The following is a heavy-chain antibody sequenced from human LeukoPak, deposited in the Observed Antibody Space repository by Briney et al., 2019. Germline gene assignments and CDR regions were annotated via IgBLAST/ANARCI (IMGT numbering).Heavy chain of an antibody. V-gene: IGHV4-34*01. CDR3: ARVYYCDSSGYPSHFDY. CDR2: INHSGST. J-gene: IGHJ4*02. CDR1: GGSFSGYY. Sequence: TPSETLSLTCAVYGGSFSGYYWSWIRQPPGKGLEWIGEINHSGSTNYNPSLKSRVTISVDTSKNQFSLKLSSVTAADTAVYYCARVYYCDSSGYPSHFDYWGQGTLVTVSS. D-gene: IGHD3-22*01.